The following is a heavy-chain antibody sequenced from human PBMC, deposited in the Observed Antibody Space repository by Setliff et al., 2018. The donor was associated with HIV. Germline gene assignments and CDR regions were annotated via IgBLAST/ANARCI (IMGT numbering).Heavy chain of an antibody. J-gene: IGHJ5*02. CDR2: MYYTGNT. CDR1: RGSIRSGTYY. Sequence: SETLSLTCTVSRGSIRSGTYYWGWIRQPPGKGLEWIGNMYYTGNTYHNPSLKSRVTISVDSSKNQFSLKLSSVTAADTAVYYCARGLAYYSENTDYYYVSAGFDPWGPGTLVTVS. V-gene: IGHV4-39*07. D-gene: IGHD3-22*01. CDR3: ARGLAYYSENTDYYYVSAGFDP.